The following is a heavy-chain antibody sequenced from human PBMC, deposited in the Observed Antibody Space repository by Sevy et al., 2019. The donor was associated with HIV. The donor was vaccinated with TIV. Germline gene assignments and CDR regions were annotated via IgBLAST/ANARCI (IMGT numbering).Heavy chain of an antibody. Sequence: GGSLRLSCVVSGFIPFTFSNYWIHWARRGPGKGLVWVSRIGSDGRVTPYADARKGRFSASRDNANNTGYLQMNSLRREETAVYYGAIAPDCGSGRYSHYYGMGVWGQGTTVTVSS. CDR3: AIAPDCGSGRYSHYYGMGV. CDR2: IGSDGRVT. J-gene: IGHJ6*02. D-gene: IGHD2-15*01. CDR1: GFIPFTFSNYW. V-gene: IGHV3-74*01.